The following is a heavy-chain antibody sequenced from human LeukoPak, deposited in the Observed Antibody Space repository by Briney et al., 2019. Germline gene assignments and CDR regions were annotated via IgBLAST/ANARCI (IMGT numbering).Heavy chain of an antibody. V-gene: IGHV3-48*01. CDR2: ISSDSRTI. Sequence: GGSLRLSCAASGFTFSYYGMNWVRQAPGKGLEWVSHISSDSRTIQSAASVRGRFIISRHNSKTSLYLQMNSLRAEDTAVYYCAKGSVAGRQRAPPKEWFDPWVQGTLVTVSS. CDR3: AKGSVAGRQRAPPKEWFDP. J-gene: IGHJ5*02. CDR1: GFTFSYYG. D-gene: IGHD6-6*01.